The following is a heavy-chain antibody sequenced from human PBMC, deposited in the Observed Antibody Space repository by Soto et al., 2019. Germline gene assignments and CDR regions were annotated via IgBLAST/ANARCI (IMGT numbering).Heavy chain of an antibody. CDR3: ARSLYSDYDY. D-gene: IGHD4-4*01. CDR2: ISTYNGNT. J-gene: IGHJ4*02. CDR1: GYSFTTSG. Sequence: QAQLVQSGAEVKEPGASVKVSCKASGYSFTTSGITWVRQAPGQGLEWMGWISTYNGNTNYAQKLQDRVTLTTDTSTSTVYLELRSLRSDDTPVYYCARSLYSDYDYWGQGTLVTVSS. V-gene: IGHV1-18*01.